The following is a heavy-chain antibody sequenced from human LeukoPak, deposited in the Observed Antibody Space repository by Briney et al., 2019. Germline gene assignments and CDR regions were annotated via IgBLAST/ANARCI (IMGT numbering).Heavy chain of an antibody. CDR3: ARDGLSYTNPNNWFDP. V-gene: IGHV1-18*01. CDR1: GYPFTSYY. J-gene: IGHJ5*02. CDR2: ISPYNGDT. D-gene: IGHD2-2*02. Sequence: ASVKVSCKASGYPFTSYYINWVRQAPGQGLEWMGWISPYNGDTNYAQNLQGRVTMTTDTSTDTAYMELRSLRSDDTAVYYCARDGLSYTNPNNWFDPWGQGTLVTVSS.